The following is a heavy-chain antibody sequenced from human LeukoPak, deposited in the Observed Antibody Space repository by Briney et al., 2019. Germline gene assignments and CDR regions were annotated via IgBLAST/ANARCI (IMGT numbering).Heavy chain of an antibody. CDR3: AKDWYSYGLPFDY. CDR2: ISGRGGST. V-gene: IGHV3-23*01. D-gene: IGHD5-18*01. Sequence: GGSLRLSCAASGFTFSSYAMSWVRQAPGKGLEWVSAISGRGGSTYYADPVTGRFTISRDNSKNALYLQMDSLRAEDTAVYYCAKDWYSYGLPFDYWGQGTLVTVSS. J-gene: IGHJ4*02. CDR1: GFTFSSYA.